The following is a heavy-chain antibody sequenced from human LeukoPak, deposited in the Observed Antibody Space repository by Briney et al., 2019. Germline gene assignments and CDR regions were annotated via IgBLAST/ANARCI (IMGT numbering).Heavy chain of an antibody. V-gene: IGHV3-23*01. D-gene: IGHD4-17*01. J-gene: IGHJ4*02. Sequence: GGSLRLSCAASGFTFSSYAMSWVRQAPGKGLEWVSAVTGSCGSTYYADSVKGRFTISRDNSKNTLYLQMNSLRAEDTAVYYCAKDDFYGDLTVGFYFDYWGQGTLVTVSS. CDR1: GFTFSSYA. CDR3: AKDDFYGDLTVGFYFDY. CDR2: VTGSCGST.